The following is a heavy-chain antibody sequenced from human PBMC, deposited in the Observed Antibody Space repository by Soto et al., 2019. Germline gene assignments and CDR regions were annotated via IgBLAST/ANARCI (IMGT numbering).Heavy chain of an antibody. V-gene: IGHV3-30*18. Sequence: GGSLRLSCAASGFTFSSYGMHWVRQAPGKGLEWVAVISYDGSNKYYADSVKGRFTISRDNSKNTLYLQMNSLRAEDTAVYYCAKDLGAHDYGVGFDYWGQGTLVTVSS. J-gene: IGHJ4*02. D-gene: IGHD4-17*01. CDR2: ISYDGSNK. CDR1: GFTFSSYG. CDR3: AKDLGAHDYGVGFDY.